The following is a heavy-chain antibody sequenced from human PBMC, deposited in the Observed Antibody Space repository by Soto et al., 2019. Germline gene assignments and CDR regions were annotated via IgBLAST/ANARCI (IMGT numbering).Heavy chain of an antibody. CDR2: IWYDGSNK. CDR1: GFTFSSYG. V-gene: IGHV3-33*01. Sequence: GGSLRLSCAVSGFTFSSYGMHWVRQAPGKGLEWVAVIWYDGSNKYYADYVKGRFTISRDNSKNTLYLQMNSLRAEDTAVYYCARDRLRFLEWSISGFDYWGQGTLVTVSS. D-gene: IGHD3-3*01. J-gene: IGHJ4*02. CDR3: ARDRLRFLEWSISGFDY.